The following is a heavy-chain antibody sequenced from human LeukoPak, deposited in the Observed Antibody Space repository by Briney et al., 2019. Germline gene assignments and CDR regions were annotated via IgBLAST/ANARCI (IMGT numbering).Heavy chain of an antibody. Sequence: PGGSLRLSCAASGFTFSSYSMNWVRQAPGKGLEWVSSISSSSSYIYYADSVKGRFTISRDNAKNSLYLQMNSLRAEDTAVYYCAKDRVSGDSSGYYPDYWGQGTLVTVSS. CDR2: ISSSSSYI. CDR3: AKDRVSGDSSGYYPDY. D-gene: IGHD3-22*01. CDR1: GFTFSSYS. V-gene: IGHV3-21*01. J-gene: IGHJ4*02.